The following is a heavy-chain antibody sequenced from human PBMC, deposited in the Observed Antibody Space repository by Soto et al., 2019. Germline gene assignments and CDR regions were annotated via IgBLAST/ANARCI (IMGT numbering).Heavy chain of an antibody. CDR3: AASCVACGGFNYYGMDV. V-gene: IGHV4-31*03. CDR2: IYYSGST. CDR1: GGSISSGGYY. Sequence: QVQLQESGPGLVKPSQTLSLTCTVSGGSISSGGYYWSWIRQHPGKGLEWIGYIYYSGSTYYNPSLQGRVTISVDTSKNQFSLKLSSVTAADTAVYYCAASCVACGGFNYYGMDVWGQGTTVTVSS. J-gene: IGHJ6*02. D-gene: IGHD5-12*01.